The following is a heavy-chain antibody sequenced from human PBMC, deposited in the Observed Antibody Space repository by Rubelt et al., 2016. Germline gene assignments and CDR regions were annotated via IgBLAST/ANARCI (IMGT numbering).Heavy chain of an antibody. J-gene: IGHJ3*02. CDR3: ARQPSSSCLMSSDI. D-gene: IGHD2-2*01. CDR1: GGSMNFYY. CDR2: IYKSSTT. V-gene: IGHV4-59*08. Sequence: QVQLQESGPGLVKPSETLSLTCTVSGGSMNFYYWTWIRQSPERGLEWIGYIYKSSTTNYNPSLRTRVTLSVDTTRNQFSLKLNAVTAADTAGYYCARQPSSSCLMSSDIWGRGTLVTVSA.